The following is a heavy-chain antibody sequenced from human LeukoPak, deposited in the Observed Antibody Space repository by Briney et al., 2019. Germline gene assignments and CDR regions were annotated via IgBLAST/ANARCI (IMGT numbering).Heavy chain of an antibody. CDR1: GYTFTSYG. CDR2: ISSYNGDT. Sequence: GASVKVSCKASGYTFTSYGITWVRQAPGQGLEWMGWISSYNGDTKYAQKVQGRVTVTTDTSTSTAYMELRSLSLDDAGVYYCARGDYGGGFDYWGQGTLVTVSS. J-gene: IGHJ4*02. V-gene: IGHV1-18*01. D-gene: IGHD4-23*01. CDR3: ARGDYGGGFDY.